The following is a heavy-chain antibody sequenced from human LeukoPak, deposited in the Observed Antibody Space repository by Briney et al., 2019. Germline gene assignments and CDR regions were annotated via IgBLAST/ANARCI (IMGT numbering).Heavy chain of an antibody. Sequence: GGSLRLSCAASGFTFSDYYMSWIRQPPGKGLEWVSSIFPSGGEIHYADSVRGRFTISRDNSKSTLSLQMNSLRAEGTAIYYCATYRQVLLPFESWGQGTLVTVSS. J-gene: IGHJ4*02. CDR3: ATYRQVLLPFES. CDR2: IFPSGGEI. D-gene: IGHD2-8*02. V-gene: IGHV3-11*01. CDR1: GFTFSDYY.